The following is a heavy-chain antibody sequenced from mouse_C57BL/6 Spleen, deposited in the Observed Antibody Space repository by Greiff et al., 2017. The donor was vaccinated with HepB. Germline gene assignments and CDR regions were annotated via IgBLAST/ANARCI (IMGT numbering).Heavy chain of an antibody. CDR3: ARGHDYDYYFDY. CDR2: ISYSGST. D-gene: IGHD2-4*01. V-gene: IGHV3-1*01. CDR1: GYSITSGYD. J-gene: IGHJ2*01. Sequence: DVKLVESGPGMVKPSQSLSLTCTVTGYSITSGYDWHWIRHFPGNKLEWMGYISYSGSTNYNPSLKSRISITHDTSKNHFFLKLNSVTTEDTATYYCARGHDYDYYFDYWGQGTTLTVSS.